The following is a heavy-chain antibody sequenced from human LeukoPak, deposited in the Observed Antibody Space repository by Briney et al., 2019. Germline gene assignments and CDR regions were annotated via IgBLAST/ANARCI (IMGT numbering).Heavy chain of an antibody. Sequence: ASEKVSCKASGYTFTSYGISWVRQAPGQGLEWMGWISAYNGNTNYAQKLQGRVTMTTDTSTSTAYMELRSLRSDDTAVYYCARDDYSSSSIWFDPWGQGTLVTVSS. V-gene: IGHV1-18*01. CDR1: GYTFTSYG. CDR2: ISAYNGNT. CDR3: ARDDYSSSSIWFDP. D-gene: IGHD6-6*01. J-gene: IGHJ5*02.